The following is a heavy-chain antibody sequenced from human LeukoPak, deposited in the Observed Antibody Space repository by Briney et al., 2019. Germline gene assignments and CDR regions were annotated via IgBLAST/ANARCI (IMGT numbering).Heavy chain of an antibody. D-gene: IGHD6-13*01. CDR2: IYYSGST. CDR1: GGSISSYY. J-gene: IGHJ4*02. V-gene: IGHV4-59*01. Sequence: SETLSLTCTVSGGSISSYYWSWIRQPPGKGLEWIGYIYYSGSTNYNPSLKSRVTISVDTSKNQFSLKLSSVTAADTAVYYCAKGRIADTSRLGYFDYWGQGTLVTVSS. CDR3: AKGRIADTSRLGYFDY.